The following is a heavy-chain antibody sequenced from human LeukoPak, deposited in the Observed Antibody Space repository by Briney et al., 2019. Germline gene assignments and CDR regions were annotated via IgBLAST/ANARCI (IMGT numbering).Heavy chain of an antibody. V-gene: IGHV5-51*01. CDR2: IYPGDSET. D-gene: IGHD1-26*01. CDR3: ARRRDLYSGSYYPFDY. J-gene: IGHJ4*02. Sequence: GESLKISCKGSGYRFTNHWIGWVRQMPGKGLEWMGIIYPGDSETRYSPSFQGRVTISADKSISTAYLQWSSLKASDTAMYYCARRRDLYSGSYYPFDYWGQGTLVTVSS. CDR1: GYRFTNHW.